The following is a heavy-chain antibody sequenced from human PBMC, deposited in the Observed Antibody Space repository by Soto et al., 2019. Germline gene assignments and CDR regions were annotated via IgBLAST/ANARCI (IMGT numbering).Heavy chain of an antibody. CDR3: AKSLKIWDGMDV. CDR2: MDYTGST. CDR1: GASMSGYS. D-gene: IGHD2-15*01. V-gene: IGHV4-59*01. Sequence: QVQLQESGPGLVKPSETLSLTCTVSGASMSGYSWSWIRQPPGKGLEWMGYMDYTGSTSYNPSLKSRVTISVDTSKNQFSLRLSSVTAADTAVYYCAKSLKIWDGMDVWGQGTTVTVSS. J-gene: IGHJ6*02.